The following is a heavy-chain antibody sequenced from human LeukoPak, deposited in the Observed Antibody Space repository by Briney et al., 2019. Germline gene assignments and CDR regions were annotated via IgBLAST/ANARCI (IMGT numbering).Heavy chain of an antibody. V-gene: IGHV4-59*01. D-gene: IGHD7-27*01. CDR2: IYYSGST. CDR3: ARAPANWEDAFDI. J-gene: IGHJ3*02. Sequence: SETLSLTCTVSGGSISSYYWSWIRQPPGKGLEWIGYIYYSGSTNYNPSLKSRVTISVDTSKNQFSLILSSVTAAGTAVYYYARAPANWEDAFDIWGQGTTVTVSS. CDR1: GGSISSYY.